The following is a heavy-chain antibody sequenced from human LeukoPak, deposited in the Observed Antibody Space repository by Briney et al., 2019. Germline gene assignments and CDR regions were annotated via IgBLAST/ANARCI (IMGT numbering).Heavy chain of an antibody. D-gene: IGHD4-11*01. CDR1: GFTFSSYG. CDR3: ATGYSTGEDY. CDR2: ISYDGSNK. V-gene: IGHV3-30*03. J-gene: IGHJ4*02. Sequence: GGSLRLSCAASGFTFSSYGMHWVRQAPGKGLEWVAGISYDGSNKYYADSVKGRFTISRDNSKNTLYLQMNSLRAEDTAVYYCATGYSTGEDYWGQGTLVTVSS.